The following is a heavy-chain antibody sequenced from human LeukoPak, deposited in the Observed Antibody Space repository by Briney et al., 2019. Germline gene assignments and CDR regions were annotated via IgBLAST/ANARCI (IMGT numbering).Heavy chain of an antibody. J-gene: IGHJ4*02. Sequence: GASVKLSCKASGYTFTGYYMHWVRQAPGQGLEWMGWINPKSGGTNYAQKFQGRVTMTRDTSISTAYMELSRLRSDDTAVYYCASLDSGSYGEFDYWGQGTLVTVSS. CDR2: INPKSGGT. V-gene: IGHV1-2*02. CDR3: ASLDSGSYGEFDY. D-gene: IGHD1-26*01. CDR1: GYTFTGYY.